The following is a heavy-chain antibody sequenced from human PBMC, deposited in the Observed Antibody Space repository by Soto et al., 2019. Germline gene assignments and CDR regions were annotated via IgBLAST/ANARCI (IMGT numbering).Heavy chain of an antibody. J-gene: IGHJ4*02. V-gene: IGHV3-7*01. CDR3: AREAYRGYSYPLY. Sequence: GGSLRLSCATSGFTLSSFWVTWVRQAPGKGLEWVANIKQDGNEKYYVDSVRGRFTIFRDNAKNSLYLQMNNLRAEDTAVYYCAREAYRGYSYPLYWGQGTLVTVSS. CDR2: IKQDGNEK. CDR1: GFTLSSFW. D-gene: IGHD5-18*01.